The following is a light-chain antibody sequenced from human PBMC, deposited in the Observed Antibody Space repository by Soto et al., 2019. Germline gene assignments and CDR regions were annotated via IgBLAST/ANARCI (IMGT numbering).Light chain of an antibody. CDR1: SSDVGGYNY. CDR3: ISYTSSSTS. J-gene: IGLJ2*01. V-gene: IGLV2-14*01. CDR2: EVS. Sequence: QSALTQPASVSGSPGQSITISCTGTSSDVGGYNYVSWYQQHPGKDPKLMIYEVSNRPSGVSNRFSGSKSGNTASLTISGLQAADEAEYYCISYTSSSTSFGGGTKMTVL.